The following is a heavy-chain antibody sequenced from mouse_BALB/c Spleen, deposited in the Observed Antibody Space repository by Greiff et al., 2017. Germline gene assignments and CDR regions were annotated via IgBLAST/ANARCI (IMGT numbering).Heavy chain of an antibody. CDR2: IDPANGNT. V-gene: IGHV14-3*02. Sequence: VQLKQSGAELVKPGASVKLSCTASGFNIKDTYMHWVKQRPEQGLEWIGRIDPANGNTKYAPKFQGKATMTADTSSNTAYLQLSSLTSEDTAVYYCNAVSLYAMDYWGQGTSVTVSS. CDR1: GFNIKDTY. D-gene: IGHD3-3*01. J-gene: IGHJ4*01. CDR3: NAVSLYAMDY.